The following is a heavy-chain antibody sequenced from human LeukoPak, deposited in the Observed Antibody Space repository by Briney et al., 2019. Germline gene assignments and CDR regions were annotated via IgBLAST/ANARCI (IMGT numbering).Heavy chain of an antibody. J-gene: IGHJ2*01. CDR1: GGSLSSGSYY. CDR3: ARDVALYFDL. Sequence: SETLSLTCSVSGGSLSSGSYYWSWIRQPPGKGLEWIGHIYYSGSTTYNPSLKSRVTISVDTSKNQLSLKLSSVTAADTAVYYCARDVALYFDLWGRGTLVTVSS. V-gene: IGHV4-61*01. CDR2: IYYSGST.